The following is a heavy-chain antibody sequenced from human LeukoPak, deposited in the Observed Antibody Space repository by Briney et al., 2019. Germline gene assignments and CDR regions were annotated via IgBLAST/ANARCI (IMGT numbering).Heavy chain of an antibody. CDR3: ARWNRMIDY. V-gene: IGHV4-38-2*02. J-gene: IGHJ4*02. CDR2: IYHSGST. D-gene: IGHD1-1*01. Sequence: PSETLSLTCTVSGYSISSGYYWGWIRQPPGKGLEWIGSIYHSGSTYYNPSLKSRVTISVDTSKNQFSLKLSSVTAADTAVYYCARWNRMIDYWGQGTLVTVSS. CDR1: GYSISSGYY.